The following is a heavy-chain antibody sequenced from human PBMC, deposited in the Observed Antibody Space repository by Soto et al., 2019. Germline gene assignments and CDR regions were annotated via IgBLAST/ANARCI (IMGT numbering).Heavy chain of an antibody. CDR1: GFTFSSYG. CDR3: ARDRVVRYCSSTSCYGTLRYYYYGMDV. Sequence: GGSLRLSCAASGFTFSSYGMHWVRQAPGKGLEWVAVIWYDGSNKYYADSVKGRFTISRDNSKNTLYLQMNSLRAEDTAVYYCARDRVVRYCSSTSCYGTLRYYYYGMDVWCQGTTVTVSS. D-gene: IGHD2-2*01. V-gene: IGHV3-33*01. CDR2: IWYDGSNK. J-gene: IGHJ6*02.